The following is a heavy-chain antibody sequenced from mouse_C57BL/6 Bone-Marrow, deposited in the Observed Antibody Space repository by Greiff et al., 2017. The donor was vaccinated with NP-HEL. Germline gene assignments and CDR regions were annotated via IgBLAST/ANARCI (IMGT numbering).Heavy chain of an antibody. D-gene: IGHD3-2*02. CDR1: GYTFTSYW. CDR2: IDPSDSYT. J-gene: IGHJ3*01. V-gene: IGHV1-59*01. CDR3: ARRSSGYWFAY. Sequence: QVQLKQPGAELVRPGTSVKLSCKASGYTFTSYWMHWVKQRPGQGLEWIGVIDPSDSYTNYNQKFKGKATLTVDTSSSTAYMQLSSLTSEDSAVYYCARRSSGYWFAYWGQGTLVTVSA.